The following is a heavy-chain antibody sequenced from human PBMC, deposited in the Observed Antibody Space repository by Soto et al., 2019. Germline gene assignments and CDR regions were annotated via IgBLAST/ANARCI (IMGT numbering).Heavy chain of an antibody. V-gene: IGHV1-2*02. D-gene: IGHD2-21*01. CDR1: GYTFSGYN. CDR3: ARDLLWSAQKPIDL. Sequence: ASVKVSCKASGYTFSGYNMHWVRQAPGQGLEWMGSINPNSGGTNFARKFQGRVTMTRDTSIGTAYMELTNLTSDDTAVYFCARDLLWSAQKPIDLWGQGTLVTVSS. CDR2: INPNSGGT. J-gene: IGHJ5*02.